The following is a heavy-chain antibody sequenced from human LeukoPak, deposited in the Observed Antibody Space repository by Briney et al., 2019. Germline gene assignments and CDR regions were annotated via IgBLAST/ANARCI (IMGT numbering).Heavy chain of an antibody. Sequence: SETLSLTCAVYGGSFSGYYWSWIRQPPGKGLEWIGEINHSGSTNYNPSLKSRVTISVDTSKNQFSLKLSSVTAADSAVYYCAILPGYIAVAATEYWGQGTLVTVSS. CDR1: GGSFSGYY. V-gene: IGHV4-34*01. J-gene: IGHJ4*02. D-gene: IGHD6-19*01. CDR2: INHSGST. CDR3: AILPGYIAVAATEY.